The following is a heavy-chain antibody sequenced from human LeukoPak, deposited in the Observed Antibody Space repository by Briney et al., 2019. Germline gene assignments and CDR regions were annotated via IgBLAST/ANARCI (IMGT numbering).Heavy chain of an antibody. V-gene: IGHV1-18*01. D-gene: IGHD3-22*01. J-gene: IGHJ5*02. CDR2: ISAYNGNT. Sequence: ASVKVSCKASGYTFTSYGISWVRQAPGQGLEWMGWISAYNGNTNYAQKLQGRVTMTTDTSTSTAYMELRSLRSDDTAVYYCARDQAYYYDSPDNWFDPWGQGTLVTVSS. CDR3: ARDQAYYYDSPDNWFDP. CDR1: GYTFTSYG.